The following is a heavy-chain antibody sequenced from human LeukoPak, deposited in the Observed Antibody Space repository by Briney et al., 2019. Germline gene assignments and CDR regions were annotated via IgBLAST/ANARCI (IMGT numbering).Heavy chain of an antibody. V-gene: IGHV4-4*07. CDR1: GDSISNYY. J-gene: IGHJ4*02. Sequence: SETLSLTCTVSGDSISNYYWSWVRQPAGKGLEWIGRICTSGSTNYNPSLKSRVTMSVDTSKNQFSLKLSSVTAADTAVYYCARVSLVRGAPDYYFDYWGQGTLVTVSS. D-gene: IGHD3-10*01. CDR2: ICTSGST. CDR3: ARVSLVRGAPDYYFDY.